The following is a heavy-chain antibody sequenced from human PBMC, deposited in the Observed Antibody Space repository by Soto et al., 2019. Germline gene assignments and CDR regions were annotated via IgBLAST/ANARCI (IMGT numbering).Heavy chain of an antibody. J-gene: IGHJ6*02. CDR2: ISCSGSNK. Sequence: GGSLRLSCAASGFTFSSYAMSWVRQAPGKGLEWVAAISCSGSNKYYADSVKGRFTISRDNSKNTLYLQMNSLRAEDTAVYYCARGRYYDFWSGPWNYYYYYGMDVWGQGTTVTVSS. D-gene: IGHD3-3*01. CDR3: ARGRYYDFWSGPWNYYYYYGMDV. V-gene: IGHV3-23*01. CDR1: GFTFSSYA.